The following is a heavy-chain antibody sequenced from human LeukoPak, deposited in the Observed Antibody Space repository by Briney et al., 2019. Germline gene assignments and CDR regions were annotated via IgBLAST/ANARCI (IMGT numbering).Heavy chain of an antibody. V-gene: IGHV1-2*02. CDR2: INPNSGGT. CDR3: ARGIVVVPAAMEGIDAFDI. D-gene: IGHD2-2*01. Sequence: GASVKVSCKASGYTSTSYGITWVRQAPGQGLEWMGWINPNSGGTNYAQKFQGRVTMTRDTSTSTAYMELSRLRSDDTAVYYCARGIVVVPAAMEGIDAFDIWGQGTMVTVSS. J-gene: IGHJ3*02. CDR1: GYTSTSYG.